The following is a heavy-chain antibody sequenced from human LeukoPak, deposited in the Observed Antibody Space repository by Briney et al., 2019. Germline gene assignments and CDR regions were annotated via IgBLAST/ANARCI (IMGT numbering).Heavy chain of an antibody. CDR3: ARGPNSITIFGVVTRNQNDY. CDR1: GYTFTSYG. Sequence: ASVKVSCKASGYTFTSYGISWVRQAPGQGLEWMGWISAYNGNTNYAQKPQGRVTMTTDTSTSTAYMELRSLRSDDTAVYYCARGPNSITIFGVVTRNQNDYWGQGTLVTVSS. V-gene: IGHV1-18*01. J-gene: IGHJ4*02. D-gene: IGHD3-3*01. CDR2: ISAYNGNT.